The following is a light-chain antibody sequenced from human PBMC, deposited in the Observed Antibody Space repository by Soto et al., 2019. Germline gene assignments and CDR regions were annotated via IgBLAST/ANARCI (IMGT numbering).Light chain of an antibody. J-gene: IGKJ1*01. CDR3: QHYNRYPWT. Sequence: DIQMTQSPSTLSASVGDRVTITCRASQNIDRWLAWYQQKPGKAPNLLIYGASSLESGVPSRFSVSGSGTEFTLTISSLRPDDFATYYCQHYNRYPWTFGQGTKVES. CDR2: GAS. V-gene: IGKV1-5*03. CDR1: QNIDRW.